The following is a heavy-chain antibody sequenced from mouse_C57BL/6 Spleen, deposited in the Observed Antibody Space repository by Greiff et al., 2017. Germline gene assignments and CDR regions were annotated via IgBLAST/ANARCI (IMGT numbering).Heavy chain of an antibody. D-gene: IGHD1-1*01. J-gene: IGHJ1*03. V-gene: IGHV5-17*01. Sequence: EVMLVESGGGLVKPGGSLKLSCAASGFTFSDYGMHWVRQAPEKGLAWVAYISSGSSTIYYADTVKGRFTISRDNAKNTLFLQMTSLRSEDTAMYYCAKPLYYYGSSYGYFDVWGTGTTVTVSS. CDR2: ISSGSSTI. CDR1: GFTFSDYG. CDR3: AKPLYYYGSSYGYFDV.